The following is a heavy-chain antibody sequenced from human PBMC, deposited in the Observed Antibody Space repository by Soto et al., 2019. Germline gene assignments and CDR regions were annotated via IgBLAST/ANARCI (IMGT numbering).Heavy chain of an antibody. D-gene: IGHD6-13*01. Sequence: PSETLSLTCSVSGGSISSSTYYWGWTRQPPGKGLEWIGSIYYSGSTYYNPSLKSRVTISIDTSKSQFSLKLTSVTAADTAVYYCARHYSSSWSFYYYMDVWGKGTTVTVSS. J-gene: IGHJ6*03. CDR1: GGSISSSTYY. CDR3: ARHYSSSWSFYYYMDV. V-gene: IGHV4-39*01. CDR2: IYYSGST.